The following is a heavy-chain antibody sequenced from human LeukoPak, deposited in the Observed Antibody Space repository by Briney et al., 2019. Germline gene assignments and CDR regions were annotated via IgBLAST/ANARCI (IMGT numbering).Heavy chain of an antibody. CDR2: ISGSRGST. V-gene: IGHV3-23*01. CDR3: AKDQWDSSGYYYASDY. CDR1: GFTFIIYA. D-gene: IGHD3-22*01. J-gene: IGHJ4*02. Sequence: GGSLRLSYAASGFTFIIYAMSWVRQAPGKGGEGVSAISGSRGSTYYADSVKVRFTVSRDNSKNTLYLQMNSLRAEDTAVYYCAKDQWDSSGYYYASDYWGQGTLVTVSS.